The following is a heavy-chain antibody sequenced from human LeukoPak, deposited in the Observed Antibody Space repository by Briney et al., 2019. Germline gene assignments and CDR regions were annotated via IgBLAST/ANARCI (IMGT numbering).Heavy chain of an antibody. J-gene: IGHJ2*01. Sequence: PSETQSLTCTVSGGSISSYYWSWIRQPPGKGLEWIGYIFYSGSTNYNPSLKSRVTISVDKSKNQFSLKLSSVTAADTAVYYCARGSREVGTEYFDLWGRGTLVTVSS. CDR1: GGSISSYY. CDR3: ARGSREVGTEYFDL. CDR2: IFYSGST. V-gene: IGHV4-59*12. D-gene: IGHD2-8*02.